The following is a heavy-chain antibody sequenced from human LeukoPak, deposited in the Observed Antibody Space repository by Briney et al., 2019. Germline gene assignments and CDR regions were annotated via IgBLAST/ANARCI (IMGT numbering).Heavy chain of an antibody. CDR1: GFTFDDYA. CDR2: ITWNSGRI. D-gene: IGHD3-10*01. Sequence: GGSLRLSCAASGFTFDDYAMHWVRQDPGKGLQWVSGITWNSGRIGYADSVKGRFTISRDNAKNSLYLQMNSLRAEDTALYYCAKDISASGNYGMDVWGQGTTVTVSS. J-gene: IGHJ6*02. V-gene: IGHV3-9*01. CDR3: AKDISASGNYGMDV.